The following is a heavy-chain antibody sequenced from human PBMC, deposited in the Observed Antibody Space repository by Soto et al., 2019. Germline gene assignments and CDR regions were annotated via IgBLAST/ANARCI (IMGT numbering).Heavy chain of an antibody. CDR1: GFTFSSYA. V-gene: IGHV3-23*01. D-gene: IGHD3-22*01. CDR2: ISGSGGST. J-gene: IGHJ3*02. CDR3: AKVGGYDSSGYYYDAFDI. Sequence: GGSLRLSCAASGFTFSSYAMSWVRQAPGKGLEWVSAISGSGGSTYYADSVKGRFTISRENYKNTLYLQMNSLRAEDTAVYYCAKVGGYDSSGYYYDAFDIWGQGTMVTVSS.